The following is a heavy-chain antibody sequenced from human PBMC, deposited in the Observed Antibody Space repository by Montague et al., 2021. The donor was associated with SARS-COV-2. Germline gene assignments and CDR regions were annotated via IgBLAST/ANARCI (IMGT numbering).Heavy chain of an antibody. CDR3: TRDACNMIIDAFDI. CDR1: GFTFSTYT. V-gene: IGHV3-21*01. Sequence: SLRLSCAASGFTFSTYTMNWVRQAPGQGLEWVSSITASRIYIYYADSVQGRFTISRDNAKNSLYLQMNSLRAEDTAVYYCTRDACNMIIDAFDIWGQGTKVTVSS. CDR2: ITASRIYI. D-gene: IGHD2/OR15-2a*01. J-gene: IGHJ3*02.